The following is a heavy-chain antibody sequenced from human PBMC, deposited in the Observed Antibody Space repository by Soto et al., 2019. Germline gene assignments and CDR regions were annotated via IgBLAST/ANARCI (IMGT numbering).Heavy chain of an antibody. J-gene: IGHJ4*02. V-gene: IGHV1-18*01. Sequence: ASVKVSCKASGYTFTSYGISWVRQAPGQGLEWMGWISAYNGNTNYAQKLQGRVTMTTDTSTSTAYMELRSLRSDDTAVYYCARDRKAVGRDGYNLDYWGQGTLVTVSS. CDR1: GYTFTSYG. D-gene: IGHD5-12*01. CDR3: ARDRKAVGRDGYNLDY. CDR2: ISAYNGNT.